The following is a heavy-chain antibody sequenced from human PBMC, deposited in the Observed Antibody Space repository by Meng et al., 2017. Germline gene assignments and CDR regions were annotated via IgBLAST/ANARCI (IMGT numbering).Heavy chain of an antibody. CDR3: ARDLLYYYDSSGYYFDY. V-gene: IGHV1-2*06. Sequence: ASVKVSCKASGYTFTGYYMHWVRQAPGQGLEWMGRINPNSGGTNYAQKFQGRVTMTRDTSISTAYMELSRLRSDDTAVYYCARDLLYYYDSSGYYFDYWGQGTLVTVS. CDR1: GYTFTGYY. CDR2: INPNSGGT. D-gene: IGHD3-22*01. J-gene: IGHJ4*02.